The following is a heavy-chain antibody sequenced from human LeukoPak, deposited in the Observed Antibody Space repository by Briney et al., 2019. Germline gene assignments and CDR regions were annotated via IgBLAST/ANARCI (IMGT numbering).Heavy chain of an antibody. CDR2: ISGDSTYI. CDR3: ARRATDASFSFFDV. CDR1: GFTFSSFP. Sequence: GGSLRLSCAASGFTFSSFPMHWVRQIPGERPEWVSSISGDSTYIYYADSVKGRFTISRDNTNNSLFLQMNSLRAEDTATYFCARRATDASFSFFDVWGQGTMVAVSS. D-gene: IGHD3-10*01. V-gene: IGHV3-21*06. J-gene: IGHJ3*01.